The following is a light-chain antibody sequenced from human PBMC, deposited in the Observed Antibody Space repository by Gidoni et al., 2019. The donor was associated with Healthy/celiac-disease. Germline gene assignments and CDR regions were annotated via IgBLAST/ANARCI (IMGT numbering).Light chain of an antibody. CDR1: QSVTSY. CDR3: QQRSNWPRT. CDR2: DAS. J-gene: IGKJ3*01. Sequence: CRASQSVTSYLAWYQQKPGQALRILTYDASNRATGIPARFSGSGSGTDFTLTIRSLEPEDFAVSYCQQRSNWPRTFGPGTKVEIK. V-gene: IGKV3-11*01.